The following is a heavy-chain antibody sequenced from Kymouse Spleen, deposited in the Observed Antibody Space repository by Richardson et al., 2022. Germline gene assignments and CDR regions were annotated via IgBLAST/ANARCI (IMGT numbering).Heavy chain of an antibody. J-gene: IGHJ4*02. CDR2: IYYSGST. D-gene: IGHD7-27*02. CDR1: GGSISSSSYY. V-gene: IGHV4-39*01. CDR3: ARPSNWGKDFDY. Sequence: QLQLQESGPGLVKPSETLSLTCTVSGGSISSSSYYWGWIRQPPGKGLEWIGSIYYSGSTYYNPSLKSRVTISVDTSKNQFSLKLSSVTAADTAVYYCARPSNWGKDFDYWGQGTLVTVSS.